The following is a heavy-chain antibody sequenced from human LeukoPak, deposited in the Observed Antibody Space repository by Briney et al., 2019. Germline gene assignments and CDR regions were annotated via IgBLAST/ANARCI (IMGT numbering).Heavy chain of an antibody. Sequence: GGSLRLSCAASGFTFSNAWMSWVRQAPGKGLEWVVRIKSKTDGGTTDYAAPVKGRFTITRDDSKNTLYIQMNSLKPEDTAVYYCTANWRGGWGQGTPVTASS. CDR3: TANWRGG. V-gene: IGHV3-15*01. D-gene: IGHD3-3*01. CDR1: GFTFSNAW. CDR2: IKSKTDGGTT. J-gene: IGHJ4*02.